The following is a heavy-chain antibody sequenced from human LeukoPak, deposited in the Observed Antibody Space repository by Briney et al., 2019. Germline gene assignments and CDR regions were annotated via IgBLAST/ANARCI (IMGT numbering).Heavy chain of an antibody. D-gene: IGHD2-15*01. CDR1: GFTFSTYG. V-gene: IGHV3-30*02. CDR2: IRYDGNNK. J-gene: IGHJ4*02. CDR3: ATAYCSGGSWYHGGPYYFGY. Sequence: GGSLRLSCAASGFTFSTYGMHWVRQAPGKGLEWVAFIRYDGNNKYYADSVKGRFTISRDNSKNTLYLQLNSLRAEDTAVYFCATAYCSGGSWYHGGPYYFGYWGQGTLVAVSS.